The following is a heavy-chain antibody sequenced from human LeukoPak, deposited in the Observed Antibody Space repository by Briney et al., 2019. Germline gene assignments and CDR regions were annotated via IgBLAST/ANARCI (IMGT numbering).Heavy chain of an antibody. J-gene: IGHJ3*02. CDR3: ARVSGIAVAGTTPGAFDI. D-gene: IGHD6-19*01. CDR2: IYYSGST. V-gene: IGHV4-39*07. CDR1: GASISSSSYY. Sequence: SETLSLTCTVSGASISSSSYYWGWICQPPGKGLEWIGSIYYSGSTYYNPSLKSRVTISVDTSKNQFSLKLSSVTAADTAVYYCARVSGIAVAGTTPGAFDIWGQGTMVTVSS.